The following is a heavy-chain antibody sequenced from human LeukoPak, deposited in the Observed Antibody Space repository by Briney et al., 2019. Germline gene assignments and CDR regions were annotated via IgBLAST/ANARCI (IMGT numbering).Heavy chain of an antibody. CDR3: ARGSVGAFDI. CDR2: ISSSSSYI. D-gene: IGHD1-26*01. CDR1: GFTFSSYS. V-gene: IGHV3-21*01. Sequence: PGGSLRLSCAASGFTFSSYSMNWVRQAPGKGLEWVTSISSSSSYIYYADSVKGRFTISRDNAKNSLYLQMNSLRAEDTAVYYCARGSVGAFDIWGQGTIVTVSS. J-gene: IGHJ3*02.